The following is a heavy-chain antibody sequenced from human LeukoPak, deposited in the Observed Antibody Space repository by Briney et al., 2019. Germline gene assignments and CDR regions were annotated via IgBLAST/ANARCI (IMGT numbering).Heavy chain of an antibody. CDR1: RFTFSSYV. D-gene: IGHD6-13*01. CDR3: ASSGSSSWLNWFDP. V-gene: IGHV3-23*01. CDR2: ISGSGGST. J-gene: IGHJ5*02. Sequence: GGSLRLSCAASRFTFSSYVMSWVRQAPGKGLEWVSAISGSGGSTYYADSVKGRFTTSRDNSKNTLFLQMNSLRAEDTAVYYCASSGSSSWLNWFDPWGQGTLVTVSS.